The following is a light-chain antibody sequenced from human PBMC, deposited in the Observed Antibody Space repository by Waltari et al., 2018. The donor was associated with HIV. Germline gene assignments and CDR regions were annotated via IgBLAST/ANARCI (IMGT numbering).Light chain of an antibody. Sequence: QSALTQPASVSGSPGQSITISCTGTSSNVGSYNLVSWYQQHPGRAPKVMIYEVSKRPSRVSNRCSGSKSGNTASLTISGLQAEDEADYYCCSYTGSNPFLLFGGGTKLTVL. CDR2: EVS. CDR3: CSYTGSNPFLL. J-gene: IGLJ2*01. CDR1: SSNVGSYNL. V-gene: IGLV2-23*02.